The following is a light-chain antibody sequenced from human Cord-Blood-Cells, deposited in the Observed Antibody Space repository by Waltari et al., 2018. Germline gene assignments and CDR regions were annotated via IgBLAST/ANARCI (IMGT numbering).Light chain of an antibody. CDR1: ISDVGGFNY. J-gene: IGLJ3*02. V-gene: IGLV2-14*01. Sequence: QSALTQPASVSGSPGQSITISCTGTISDVGGFNYVSWYQQHPCKAPKLMSYDVSKRPSGVSNRLSGSKSGNTASLTISGLQAEDEADYYCSSYTSSSTWVFGGGTKLTVL. CDR2: DVS. CDR3: SSYTSSSTWV.